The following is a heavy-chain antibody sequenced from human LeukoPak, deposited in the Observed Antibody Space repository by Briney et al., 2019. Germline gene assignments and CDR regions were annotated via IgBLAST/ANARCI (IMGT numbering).Heavy chain of an antibody. CDR1: GYSISSGYY. CDR3: ARGGTIFGVVLLDP. CDR2: INHSGST. V-gene: IGHV4-38-2*01. J-gene: IGHJ5*02. Sequence: SETLSLTCAVSGYSISSGYYWGWIRQPPGKGLEWIGEINHSGSTNYNPSLKSRVTISVDTSKNQFSLKLSSVTAADTAVYYCARGGTIFGVVLLDPWGQGTLVTVSS. D-gene: IGHD3-3*01.